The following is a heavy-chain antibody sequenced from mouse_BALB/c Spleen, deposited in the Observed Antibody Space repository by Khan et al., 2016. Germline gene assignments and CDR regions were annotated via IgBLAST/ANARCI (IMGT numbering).Heavy chain of an antibody. D-gene: IGHD4-1*01. J-gene: IGHJ3*01. CDR3: AQSSNWDGFAY. Sequence: VQLKQSGPGLVKPSQSLSLTCTVSGYSITSDYAWNWIRQFPGNKLEWMGYISYRGSTTYNPSLKSRISLTRDTSKNQFFLQLASVTTEDTATYYCAQSSNWDGFAYWGQGTLVTVSA. CDR2: ISYRGST. V-gene: IGHV3-2*02. CDR1: GYSITSDYA.